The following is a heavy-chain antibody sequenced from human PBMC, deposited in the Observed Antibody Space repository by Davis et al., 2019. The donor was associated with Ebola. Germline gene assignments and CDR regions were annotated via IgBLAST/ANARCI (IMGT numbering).Heavy chain of an antibody. D-gene: IGHD5-12*01. Sequence: GESLKISCAASGFTFSSYSMNWVRQAPGKGLEWVSAISGSGGSTYYADSVKGRFTISRDNSKNTLYLQMNSLRAEDTAVYYCARGRHRGYYFDYWGQGTLVTVSS. J-gene: IGHJ4*02. CDR2: ISGSGGST. CDR1: GFTFSSYS. CDR3: ARGRHRGYYFDY. V-gene: IGHV3-23*01.